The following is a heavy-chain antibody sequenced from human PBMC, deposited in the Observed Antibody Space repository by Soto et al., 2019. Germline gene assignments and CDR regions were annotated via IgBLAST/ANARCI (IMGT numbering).Heavy chain of an antibody. Sequence: GWLRRAGSASGCTFSSYAMSWVRQAAGKGLEWVSAISGSGGSTYYAASVKGRFTISRDNSKNTLYVQMNSLRAEDTAVYYCAKDLDGYGSGSSDCWGQGILVTVSS. J-gene: IGHJ4*02. CDR2: ISGSGGST. CDR3: AKDLDGYGSGSSDC. V-gene: IGHV3-23*01. CDR1: GCTFSSYA. D-gene: IGHD3-10*01.